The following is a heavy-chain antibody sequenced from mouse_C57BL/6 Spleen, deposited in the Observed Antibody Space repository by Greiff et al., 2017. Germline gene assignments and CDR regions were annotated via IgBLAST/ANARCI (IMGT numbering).Heavy chain of an antibody. V-gene: IGHV1-54*01. D-gene: IGHD1-1*01. CDR2: INPGSGGT. CDR1: GYAFTNYL. CDR3: ARGHGSSYRAWFAY. J-gene: IGHJ3*01. Sequence: QVQLQQSGAELVRPGTSVKVSCKASGYAFTNYLIEWVKQRPGQGLEWIGVINPGSGGTNYNEKFKGKATLTADKSSSTAYMQLSSLTSEDSAVXFCARGHGSSYRAWFAYWGQGTLVTVSA.